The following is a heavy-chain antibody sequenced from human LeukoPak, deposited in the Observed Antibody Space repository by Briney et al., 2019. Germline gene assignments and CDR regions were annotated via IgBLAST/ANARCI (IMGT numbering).Heavy chain of an antibody. D-gene: IGHD3-10*01. CDR2: ISYDGSNR. CDR1: VFTFSSYA. CDR3: ARGHPPLHIITMVRV. J-gene: IGHJ4*02. V-gene: IGHV3-30*04. Sequence: GRSLRLSCAASVFTFSSYAMHCVRQAPGKGLEWVAVISYDGSNRYYADSVKGRFTTSRDNSKNTLYLQMNSLRAEDTAVYYCARGHPPLHIITMVRVWGQGTLVTVSS.